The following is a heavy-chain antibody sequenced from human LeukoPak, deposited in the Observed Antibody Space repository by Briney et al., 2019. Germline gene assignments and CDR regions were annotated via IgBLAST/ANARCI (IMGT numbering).Heavy chain of an antibody. CDR1: GYTFISYD. CDR3: ARERYCSSTSCYYFDY. D-gene: IGHD2-2*01. CDR2: ISAYNGNT. Sequence: ASVKVSCKASGYTFISYDINWVRQATGQGLEWMGWISAYNGNTNYAQKLQGRVTMTTDTSTSTAYMELRSLRSDDTAVYYCARERYCSSTSCYYFDYWGQGTLVTVSS. J-gene: IGHJ4*02. V-gene: IGHV1-18*01.